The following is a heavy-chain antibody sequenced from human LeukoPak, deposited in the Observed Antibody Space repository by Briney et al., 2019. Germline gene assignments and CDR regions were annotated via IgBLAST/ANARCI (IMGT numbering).Heavy chain of an antibody. CDR1: GYTFTGYY. J-gene: IGHJ4*02. D-gene: IGHD6-19*01. Sequence: PQASVKVSCKASGYTFTGYYMHWVRQAPGQGLEWMGWINPNSGGTNYAQKFRGRVTMTRDTSISTAYMVLSRLRSDDTAVYYCARVGYQYSSGWPNDYWGQGTLVTVSS. CDR2: INPNSGGT. CDR3: ARVGYQYSSGWPNDY. V-gene: IGHV1-2*02.